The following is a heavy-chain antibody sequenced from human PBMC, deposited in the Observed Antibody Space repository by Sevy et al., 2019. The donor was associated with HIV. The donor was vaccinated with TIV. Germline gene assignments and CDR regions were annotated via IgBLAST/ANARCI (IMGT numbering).Heavy chain of an antibody. Sequence: SETLSLTCTVSGVSMSSSSYDWGWVRQPPGTGLEWIGTMYHSGRSYYNPSLKSRVTIYVDTSKHQFSLKLSSVTAADTAVYYCARQGGIVDRAIDYWGQGTLVTVSS. CDR2: MYHSGRS. V-gene: IGHV4-39*01. D-gene: IGHD2-21*01. CDR3: ARQGGIVDRAIDY. J-gene: IGHJ4*02. CDR1: GVSMSSSSYD.